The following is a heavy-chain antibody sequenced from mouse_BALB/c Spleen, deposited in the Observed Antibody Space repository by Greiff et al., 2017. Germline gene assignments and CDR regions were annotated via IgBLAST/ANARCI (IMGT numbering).Heavy chain of an antibody. V-gene: IGHV2-5-1*01. Sequence: QVQLQQSGPSLVQPSQSLSITCTVSGFSLTSYGVHWVRQSPGKGLEWLGVIWRGGSTDYNAAFMSRLSITKDNSKSQVFFKMNSLQADDTAIYYCAKEDITTVVATRGYYAMDYWGQGTSGTVSS. CDR2: IWRGGST. J-gene: IGHJ4*01. CDR1: GFSLTSYG. D-gene: IGHD1-1*01. CDR3: AKEDITTVVATRGYYAMDY.